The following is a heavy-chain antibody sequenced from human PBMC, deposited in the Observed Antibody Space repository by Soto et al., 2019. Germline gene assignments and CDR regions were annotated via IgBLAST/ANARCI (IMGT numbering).Heavy chain of an antibody. Sequence: SETLSLTCAVYGGSFSGYYWTWIRQPPGTGLEWIGEINHSGSTNYNPSLKSRVTISVDTSKNQFSLKLSSVTAADTAVYYCARVNDYGVDFDYWGQGTLVTVS. V-gene: IGHV4-34*01. J-gene: IGHJ4*02. CDR1: GGSFSGYY. CDR3: ARVNDYGVDFDY. D-gene: IGHD4-17*01. CDR2: INHSGST.